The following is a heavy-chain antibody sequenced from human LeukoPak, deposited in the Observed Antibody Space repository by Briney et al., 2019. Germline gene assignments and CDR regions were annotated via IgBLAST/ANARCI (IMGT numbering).Heavy chain of an antibody. J-gene: IGHJ5*02. CDR3: ARESYSSGWRNNWFDP. V-gene: IGHV4-34*09. CDR2: IYYSGST. D-gene: IGHD6-19*01. Sequence: SETLSLTCAVYGGSFSGYYWSWIRQPPGKGLEWIGYIYYSGSTYYNPSLKSRVTISVDTSKNQFSLKLSSVTAADTAVYYCARESYSSGWRNNWFDPWGQGTLATVSS. CDR1: GGSFSGYY.